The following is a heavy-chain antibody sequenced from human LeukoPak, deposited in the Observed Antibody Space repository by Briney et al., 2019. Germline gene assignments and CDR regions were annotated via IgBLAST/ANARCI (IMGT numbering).Heavy chain of an antibody. CDR3: AKTTRASIRSAFDI. CDR2: ISGSSGTT. CDR1: GLVFSNYG. J-gene: IGHJ3*02. Sequence: PGGSLRLSCIASGLVFSNYGMSWVRQAPGKGLEWVSAISGSSGTTYYADSVKGRFTISRDNSKNTLYLQMNSLRAEDTAIYYCAKTTRASIRSAFDIWGQGTLVTVSS. V-gene: IGHV3-23*01. D-gene: IGHD4-17*01.